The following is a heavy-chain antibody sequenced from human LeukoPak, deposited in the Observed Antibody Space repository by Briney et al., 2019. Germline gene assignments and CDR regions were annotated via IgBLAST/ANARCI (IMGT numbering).Heavy chain of an antibody. V-gene: IGHV4-34*01. CDR3: ARARYSGSYLDY. J-gene: IGHJ4*02. Sequence: SETLSLTCAVYGGSFSGYYWSWIRQPPGKGLEWIGEINHSGSTNYNPSLKSRVTISVDTSKNQFYLKLSSVTAADTAVYYCARARYSGSYLDYWGQGTLVTVSS. CDR2: INHSGST. D-gene: IGHD1-26*01. CDR1: GGSFSGYY.